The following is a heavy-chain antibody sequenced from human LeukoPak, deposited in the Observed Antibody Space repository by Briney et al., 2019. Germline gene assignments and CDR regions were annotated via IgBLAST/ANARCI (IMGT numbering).Heavy chain of an antibody. Sequence: ASVKVSCKASGGTFSSYAISWVRQAPGQGLEWMGGIIPIFGTANYAQKFQGRVTITADESTSTAYMELSSLRSEDTAVYYCARGFEAIFGVVIITSSYNWFDSWGQGTLVTVSS. D-gene: IGHD3-3*01. CDR1: GGTFSSYA. J-gene: IGHJ5*01. CDR3: ARGFEAIFGVVIITSSYNWFDS. CDR2: IIPIFGTA. V-gene: IGHV1-69*01.